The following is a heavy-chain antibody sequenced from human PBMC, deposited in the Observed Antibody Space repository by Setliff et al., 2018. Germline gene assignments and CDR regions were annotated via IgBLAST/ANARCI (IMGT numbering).Heavy chain of an antibody. CDR1: GYNFKTYA. J-gene: IGHJ5*02. CDR3: ARDGISWLNWLDP. Sequence: ASVKVSCKASGYNFKTYAISWVRQAPGQGLEWMGFISLYDGHTNYAQNFQGRLTVTTDTSTSTAYMELSSLRFDDTAVYYCARDGISWLNWLDPWGQGTPVTVSS. V-gene: IGHV1-18*01. CDR2: ISLYDGHT. D-gene: IGHD6-13*01.